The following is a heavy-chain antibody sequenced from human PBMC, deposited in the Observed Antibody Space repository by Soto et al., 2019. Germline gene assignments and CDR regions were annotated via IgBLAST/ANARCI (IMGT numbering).Heavy chain of an antibody. CDR1: ESIFTSSG. Sequence: QLVQSGAEVKKPDSSVKVSCKASESIFTSSGVTWVRQAPGQGLEWMGGINHTLGTTHYAQRFQGRLTIYGDESRTIGNMGLSNLTPDDTAGYYCARLRSDGGGGTCSGSFWGQGTLVTVSS. V-gene: IGHV1-69*01. CDR3: ARLRSDGGGGTCSGSF. J-gene: IGHJ4*02. CDR2: INHTLGTT. D-gene: IGHD2-15*01.